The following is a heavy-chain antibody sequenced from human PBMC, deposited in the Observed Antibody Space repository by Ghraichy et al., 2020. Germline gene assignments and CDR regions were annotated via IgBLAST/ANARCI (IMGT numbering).Heavy chain of an antibody. CDR1: GGSISSYY. J-gene: IGHJ4*02. Sequence: SETLSLTCTVSGGSISSYYWSWIRQPPGKGLEWIGYIYYSGSTNYNPSLKSRVTISVDTSKNQFSLKLSSVTAADTAVYYCARSAARFRILTGYHIQPFDYWGQGTLVTVSS. CDR2: IYYSGST. D-gene: IGHD3-9*01. CDR3: ARSAARFRILTGYHIQPFDY. V-gene: IGHV4-59*08.